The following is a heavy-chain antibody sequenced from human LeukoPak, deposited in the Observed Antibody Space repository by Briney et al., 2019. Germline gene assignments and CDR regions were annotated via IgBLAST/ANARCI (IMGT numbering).Heavy chain of an antibody. J-gene: IGHJ4*02. CDR3: ARHLNPWWELQKYYFDY. D-gene: IGHD1-26*01. Sequence: GGSLRLSCAASGFTFSSYAMSWVRQAPGKGLEWVSAISGSGGSTYYADSVKGRFTISRDNAKNSLYLQMNSLRAEDTAVYYCARHLNPWWELQKYYFDYWGQGTLVTVSS. CDR1: GFTFSSYA. V-gene: IGHV3-23*01. CDR2: ISGSGGST.